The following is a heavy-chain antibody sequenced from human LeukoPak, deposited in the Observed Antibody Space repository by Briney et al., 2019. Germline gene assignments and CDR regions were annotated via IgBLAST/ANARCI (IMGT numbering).Heavy chain of an antibody. CDR1: GYTFTDYD. Sequence: ASVKVSCKTSGYTFTDYDITWVRQAPGQGLEWMGRVSPYNGNTYYSQRLQDRVTITKDTSTGTAYMDLRNLRTDDTAMYYCARNGRVRRVVKDLFEYWGQGTLVAVSS. CDR2: VSPYNGNT. D-gene: IGHD3-10*01. J-gene: IGHJ4*02. V-gene: IGHV1-18*01. CDR3: ARNGRVRRVVKDLFEY.